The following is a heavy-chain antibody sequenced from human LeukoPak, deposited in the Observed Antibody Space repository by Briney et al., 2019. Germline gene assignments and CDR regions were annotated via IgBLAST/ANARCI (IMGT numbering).Heavy chain of an antibody. J-gene: IGHJ4*02. CDR3: ARVRVSSGSHPWYFDY. CDR1: RGSISSYY. Sequence: SETLSLTCTVSRGSISSYYWSWIRQPPGQGLEWIGYIYYSGSTDYNPSLKSRVNISVATSKNQFSLKLSSVTAADTAVYYCARVRVSSGSHPWYFDYWGQGTLVTVSS. CDR2: IYYSGST. V-gene: IGHV4-59*01. D-gene: IGHD3-22*01.